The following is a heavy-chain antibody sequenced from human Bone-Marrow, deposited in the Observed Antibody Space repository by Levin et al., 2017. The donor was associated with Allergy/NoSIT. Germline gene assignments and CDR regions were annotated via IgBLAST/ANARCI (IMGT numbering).Heavy chain of an antibody. J-gene: IGHJ6*02. D-gene: IGHD3-22*01. V-gene: IGHV3-21*01. Sequence: GGSLRLSCAASGILFSSYDMNWVRQAPGKWLEWVSSISAGGNYIYYADSVKGRFTISRDNAKNSLFLQMNSLRAEDTAVYVCASWAMYHYDRSAFDYFYYAMDVWGQGTTVTVSS. CDR1: GILFSSYD. CDR3: ASWAMYHYDRSAFDYFYYAMDV. CDR2: ISAGGNYI.